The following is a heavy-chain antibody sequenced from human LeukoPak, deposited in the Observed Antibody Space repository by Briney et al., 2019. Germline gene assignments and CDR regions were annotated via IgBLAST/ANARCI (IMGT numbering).Heavy chain of an antibody. CDR1: GFTFSSYA. D-gene: IGHD1-26*01. CDR2: ISGSGGST. CDR3: ARDVVGATYFD. V-gene: IGHV3-23*01. J-gene: IGHJ4*02. Sequence: GGSLRLSCAASGFTFSSYAMSWVRQAPGKGLEWVSAISGSGGSTYYADSVKGRFTISRDNSKNTLYLQMNSLRAEDTAVYYCARDVVGATYFDWGQGTLVTVSS.